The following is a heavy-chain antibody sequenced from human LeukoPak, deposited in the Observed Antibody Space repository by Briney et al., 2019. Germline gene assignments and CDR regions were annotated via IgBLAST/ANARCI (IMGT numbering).Heavy chain of an antibody. J-gene: IGHJ5*02. CDR2: IYYSGST. CDR1: GGSISSYY. CDR3: ARGMTTVTTWFDP. Sequence: PSETLSLTCTVSGGSISSYYWSWIRQPPGKGLEWIGYIYYSGSTNHNPSLKRRVTISVDTSKNQFSLKLSSVTAADTAVYYCARGMTTVTTWFDPWGQGTLVTVSS. V-gene: IGHV4-59*01. D-gene: IGHD4-4*01.